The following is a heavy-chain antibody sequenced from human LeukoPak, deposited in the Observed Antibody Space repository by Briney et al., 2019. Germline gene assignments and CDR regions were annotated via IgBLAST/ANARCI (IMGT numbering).Heavy chain of an antibody. Sequence: SQTLPLTCAISGDSVSSNSAAWNWIRQSPSRSLEWLGRTYYRSKWYNDYAVSVKSRITINPDTSKNQFSLQLNSVTPEDTAVYYCAREPRSGYSSGWTLRPFDYWGQGTLVTVSS. CDR3: AREPRSGYSSGWTLRPFDY. J-gene: IGHJ4*02. CDR1: GDSVSSNSAA. D-gene: IGHD6-19*01. CDR2: TYYRSKWYN. V-gene: IGHV6-1*01.